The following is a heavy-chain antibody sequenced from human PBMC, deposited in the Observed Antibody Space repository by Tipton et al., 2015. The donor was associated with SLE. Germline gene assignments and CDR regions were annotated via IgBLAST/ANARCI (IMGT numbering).Heavy chain of an antibody. CDR3: GKFATSGIDP. CDR1: GFTFRSYW. Sequence: SLRLSCAASGFTFRSYWMTWVRQAPGKGLEWVANIKQDGSEKYYVDSVKGRFTISRDNAENSLYLQMNSLRAEDTAVYYCGKFATSGIDPWGQGTLVTVSS. CDR2: IKQDGSEK. J-gene: IGHJ5*02. V-gene: IGHV3-7*01.